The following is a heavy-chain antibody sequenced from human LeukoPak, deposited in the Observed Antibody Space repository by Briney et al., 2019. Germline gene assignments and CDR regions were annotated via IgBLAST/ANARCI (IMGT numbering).Heavy chain of an antibody. V-gene: IGHV4-39*02. Sequence: SETLSLTCTVSGGSISSSSYYWGWIRQPPGKGLEWSGSIYYSGSTYYNPSLKSRVTISVDTPKNQLSLKLSSVTAADTAVYYCAREYSSTNYYCYYMDVWGKGTTVTVSS. CDR1: GGSISSSSYY. CDR2: IYYSGST. CDR3: AREYSSTNYYCYYMDV. J-gene: IGHJ6*03. D-gene: IGHD6-13*01.